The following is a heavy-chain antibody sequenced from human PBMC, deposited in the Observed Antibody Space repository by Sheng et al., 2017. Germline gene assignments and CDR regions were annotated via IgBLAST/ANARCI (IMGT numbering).Heavy chain of an antibody. CDR3: AEGTY. CDR2: ISHDGNNR. CDR1: GPIFTSYT. Sequence: VQLVESGGDVVQPGRSLRLSCAASGPIFTSYTMYWVRQAPGKGLEWMATISHDGNNRYYADSVKGRFSISRDNSKNTLFLQMSSLRPEDTAIYYCAEGTYWGQGTLVTVSS. J-gene: IGHJ4*02. V-gene: IGHV3-30*04. D-gene: IGHD1-1*01.